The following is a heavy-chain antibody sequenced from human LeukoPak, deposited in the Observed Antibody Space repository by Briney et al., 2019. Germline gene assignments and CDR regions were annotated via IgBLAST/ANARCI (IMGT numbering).Heavy chain of an antibody. V-gene: IGHV5-51*01. CDR1: GYTLTSFW. J-gene: IGHJ4*02. Sequence: GESLKISCKGSGYTLTSFWIGWVRQMPGKGLEWMGIIYPGDSDTRYSPSFQGQVTFSADKSISTAYLQWSSLKASDTAMYYCARGLGSGYLLYYFDYWGQGTLVTVSS. CDR3: ARGLGSGYLLYYFDY. CDR2: IYPGDSDT. D-gene: IGHD3-3*01.